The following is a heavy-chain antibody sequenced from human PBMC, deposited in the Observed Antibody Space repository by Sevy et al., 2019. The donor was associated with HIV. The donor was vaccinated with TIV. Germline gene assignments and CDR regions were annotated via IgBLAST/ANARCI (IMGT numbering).Heavy chain of an antibody. CDR1: GFTFSDYY. CDR3: AREGFYSGYAYT. Sequence: LSLTCAASGFTFSDYYMSWIRQAPGKGLEWVSYISSSGSTIYYADSVKGRFTISRDNAKNSLYLQMNSLRAEDTAVYYCAREGFYSGYAYTWGQGTLVTVSS. D-gene: IGHD5-12*01. CDR2: ISSSGSTI. J-gene: IGHJ5*02. V-gene: IGHV3-11*01.